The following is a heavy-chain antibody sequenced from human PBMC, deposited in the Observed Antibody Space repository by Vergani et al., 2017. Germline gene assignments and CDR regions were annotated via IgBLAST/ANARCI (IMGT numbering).Heavy chain of an antibody. CDR2: LIPIFGTT. V-gene: IGHV1-69*13. CDR1: GGTFSTYA. CDR3: ARDRRYCSGGSCYLDY. D-gene: IGHD2-15*01. J-gene: IGHJ4*02. Sequence: QVQLVQSGAEVKKPGSSVKVSCKASGGTFSTYAISWVRQAPGQGLEWMGRLIPIFGTTNYAQNFQGRVTITADESTSTAYMELSSLRSEGTAVYYCARDRRYCSGGSCYLDYWGQGTLITVSS.